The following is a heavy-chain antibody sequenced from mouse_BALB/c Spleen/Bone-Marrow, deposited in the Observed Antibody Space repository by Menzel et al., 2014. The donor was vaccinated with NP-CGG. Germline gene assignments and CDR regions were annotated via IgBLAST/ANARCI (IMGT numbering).Heavy chain of an antibody. Sequence: QVQLQQSGPELVKPGTSVRISCKASGYTFTNYYINWVKQGPGQGLEWIGWIYPGNVNTKYNEKFKGKATLTADKSSSTTYMQLSSLTSEDSAVYFCARDQDDSYSDYWGQGTTLTVSS. CDR2: IYPGNVNT. CDR3: ARDQDDSYSDY. D-gene: IGHD2-3*01. CDR1: GYTFTNYY. V-gene: IGHV1S56*01. J-gene: IGHJ2*01.